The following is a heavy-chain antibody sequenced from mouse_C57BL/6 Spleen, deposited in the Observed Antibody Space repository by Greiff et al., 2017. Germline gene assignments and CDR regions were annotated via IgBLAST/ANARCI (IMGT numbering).Heavy chain of an antibody. Sequence: VQLQQSGAELVRPGASVTLSCKASGYTFTDYEMHWVKQTPVHGLEWIGAIDPETGGTAYNQKFKGKAILTADKSSSTAYMELRSLTSEDSAVXYCTRAGSQSFYYYAMDYWGQGTAVTVSS. V-gene: IGHV1-15*01. CDR1: GYTFTDYE. CDR3: TRAGSQSFYYYAMDY. J-gene: IGHJ4*01. CDR2: IDPETGGT.